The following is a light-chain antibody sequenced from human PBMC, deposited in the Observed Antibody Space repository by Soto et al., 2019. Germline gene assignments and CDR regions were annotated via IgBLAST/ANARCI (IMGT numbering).Light chain of an antibody. CDR2: DVS. CDR3: GSYAGSXTYV. J-gene: IGLJ1*01. CDR1: SSDVCGYNY. V-gene: IGLV2-11*01. Sequence: QSSLTQPRSVSGSPGQSVAISCTGTSSDVCGYNYVSWYQQHPGKAPKLMIYDVSKRPSGVPDRFSGSKSGNTASLNISGLQAEDEADYYCGSYAGSXTYVVGKGTKVXV.